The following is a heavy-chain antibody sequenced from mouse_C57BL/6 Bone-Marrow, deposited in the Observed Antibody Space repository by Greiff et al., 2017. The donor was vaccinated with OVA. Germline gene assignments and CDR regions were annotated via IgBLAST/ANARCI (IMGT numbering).Heavy chain of an antibody. J-gene: IGHJ2*01. CDR1: GFTFTDYY. CDR2: IRNKANGYTT. CDR3: ARWSGYYFDY. D-gene: IGHD1-3*01. V-gene: IGHV7-3*01. Sequence: EVQLVESGGGLVQPGGSLSLSCAASGFTFTDYYMSWVRQPPGKALEWLGFIRNKANGYTTEYSASVKGRFTISRDNSQSILYLQMNALRAEDSATYYCARWSGYYFDYWGQGTTLTVSS.